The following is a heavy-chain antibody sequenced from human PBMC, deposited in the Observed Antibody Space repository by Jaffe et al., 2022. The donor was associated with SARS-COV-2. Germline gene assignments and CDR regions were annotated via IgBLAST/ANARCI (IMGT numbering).Heavy chain of an antibody. CDR3: ASRRSGGWYEH. Sequence: EVQLVESGGGLVQPGGSLRLSCAASGFTVSSNYVSWVRQALGTGLEWVSVIYSGDITYYADSVKGRFTISRDNSKNTVYLQMNSLRVDDTAVYYCASRRSGGWYEHWGQGTLVTVSS. CDR2: IYSGDIT. CDR1: GFTVSSNY. V-gene: IGHV3-66*02. D-gene: IGHD6-13*01. J-gene: IGHJ1*01.